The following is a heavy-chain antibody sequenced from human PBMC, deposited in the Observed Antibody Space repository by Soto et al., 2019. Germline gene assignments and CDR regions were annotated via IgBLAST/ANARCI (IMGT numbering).Heavy chain of an antibody. V-gene: IGHV1-2*02. CDR2: INPNSGGT. Sequence: ASVKVSCTASGHTFTGYYMHWVRQAPGQGLEWMGWINPNSGGTNYAQKFQGRVTISADKSTLTSYMELHSLTSDDTALYYCARDRTDSGYYTNWLDPWGQGTQVTVSS. D-gene: IGHD3-22*01. CDR1: GHTFTGYY. J-gene: IGHJ5*02. CDR3: ARDRTDSGYYTNWLDP.